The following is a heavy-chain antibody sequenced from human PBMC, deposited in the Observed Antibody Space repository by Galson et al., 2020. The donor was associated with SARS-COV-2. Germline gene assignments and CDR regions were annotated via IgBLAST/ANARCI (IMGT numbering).Heavy chain of an antibody. D-gene: IGHD3-10*01. CDR1: GSTLTELS. Sequence: ASVKVSCKVSGSTLTELSMHWVRQAPGKGLEWMGGFDPEDGETIYAQKFQGRVTMTEDTSTDTAYMELSSLRSEDTAVYYCATGSGSGKNNWFDPWGQGILVTVSS. CDR2: FDPEDGET. V-gene: IGHV1-24*01. J-gene: IGHJ5*02. CDR3: ATGSGSGKNNWFDP.